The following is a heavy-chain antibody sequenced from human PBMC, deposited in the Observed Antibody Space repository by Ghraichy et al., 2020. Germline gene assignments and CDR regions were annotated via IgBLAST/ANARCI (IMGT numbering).Heavy chain of an antibody. V-gene: IGHV4-4*07. D-gene: IGHD6-6*01. Sequence: SETLSLTCTVSGGSISSYYWSWIRQPAGKGLEWIGRIYTSGSTNYNPSLKSRVTMSVDTSKNQFSLKLSSVTAADTAVYYCARGIEEYSSSSTVIPYYYYGMDVWGQGTTVTVSS. CDR1: GGSISSYY. CDR3: ARGIEEYSSSSTVIPYYYYGMDV. CDR2: IYTSGST. J-gene: IGHJ6*02.